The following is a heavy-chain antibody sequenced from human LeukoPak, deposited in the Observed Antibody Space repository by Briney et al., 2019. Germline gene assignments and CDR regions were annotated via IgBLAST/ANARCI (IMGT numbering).Heavy chain of an antibody. J-gene: IGHJ4*02. V-gene: IGHV4-4*07. CDR2: IYTSGST. D-gene: IGHD6-13*01. CDR1: GGSVSNYY. CDR3: ARESIAAAIDY. Sequence: SETLSLTCTVSGGSVSNYYWSWIRQPAGKGLEWIGRIYTSGSTNYNPSLKSRVTISVDTSKNQFSLKLSSVTAADTAVYYCARESIAAAIDYWGQGTLVTVSS.